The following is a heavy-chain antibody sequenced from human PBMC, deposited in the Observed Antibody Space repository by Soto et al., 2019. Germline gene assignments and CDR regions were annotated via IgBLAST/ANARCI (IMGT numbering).Heavy chain of an antibody. J-gene: IGHJ4*02. Sequence: KTSETLSLTCTVSGGSISSYYWSWIRQPPGKGLEWIGYIYYSGSTNYNPSLKSRVTISVDTSKNQFSLKLSSVTAADTAVYYCARQGYDFWSGYYTFDYWGQGTLVTVSS. V-gene: IGHV4-59*08. CDR3: ARQGYDFWSGYYTFDY. CDR1: GGSISSYY. CDR2: IYYSGST. D-gene: IGHD3-3*01.